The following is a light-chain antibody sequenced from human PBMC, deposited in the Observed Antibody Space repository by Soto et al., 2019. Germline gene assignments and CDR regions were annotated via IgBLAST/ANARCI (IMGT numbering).Light chain of an antibody. CDR1: SSNIGAGYD. Sequence: QPVLTQPPSGSGAPGQRVTISCTGSSSNIGAGYDVHWYVQLPGKAPKLPMYANIHRPSGVPDPFSAAKSGTLASLVLSGLTAEDEAAYYCQYYCNRLSAWVFAGGTQLTV. V-gene: IGLV1-40*01. J-gene: IGLJ7*01. CDR3: QYYCNRLSAWV. CDR2: ANI.